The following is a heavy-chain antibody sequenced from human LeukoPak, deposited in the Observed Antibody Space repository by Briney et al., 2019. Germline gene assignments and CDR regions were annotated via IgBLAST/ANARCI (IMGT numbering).Heavy chain of an antibody. D-gene: IGHD3-22*01. CDR2: IYYSGST. Sequence: PSETLSLTCTVSGGSISSGDYYWSWIRQPPGKGLEWIGYIYYSGSTYYNPSLKSRVTISVDTSKNQFSRKLSSVTAADTAVYYCARDGTNYYDSSGNDAFDIWGQGTMVTVSS. CDR1: GGSISSGDYY. CDR3: ARDGTNYYDSSGNDAFDI. J-gene: IGHJ3*02. V-gene: IGHV4-30-4*01.